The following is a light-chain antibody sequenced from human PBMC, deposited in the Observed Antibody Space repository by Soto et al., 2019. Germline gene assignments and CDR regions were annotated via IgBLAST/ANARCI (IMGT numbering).Light chain of an antibody. CDR3: NSYTGSSTYV. V-gene: IGLV2-18*02. CDR2: EVS. Sequence: QSVLTQPPSVSGSPGQSVAISCTGTSSYVASCNRVSWYQQPPGAAPKLMIYEVSNRPSGVPDRFSGSKSGNTASLTISGLQAEDEADYYCNSYTGSSTYVFRTGTKVTVL. J-gene: IGLJ1*01. CDR1: SSYVASCNR.